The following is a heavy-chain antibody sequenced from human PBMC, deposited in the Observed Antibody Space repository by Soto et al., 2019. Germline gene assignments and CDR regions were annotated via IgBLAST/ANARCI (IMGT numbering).Heavy chain of an antibody. Sequence: QVQLVESGGGVVQPGRSLRLSCAASGFTFSSYGMHWVRQAPGKGLEWVAVIWYDGSNKYYADSVKGRFTISRDNSKKPLYLAMNSLSAEDTAVHYCARNRGSCYSCGVDYWGQGTLVTVSS. D-gene: IGHD2-15*01. J-gene: IGHJ4*02. V-gene: IGHV3-33*01. CDR3: ARNRGSCYSCGVDY. CDR1: GFTFSSYG. CDR2: IWYDGSNK.